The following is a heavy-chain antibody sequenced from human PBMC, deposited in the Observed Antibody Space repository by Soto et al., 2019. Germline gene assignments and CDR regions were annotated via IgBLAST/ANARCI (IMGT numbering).Heavy chain of an antibody. Sequence: ASVKVSCKASGYTFTSYGISWVRQAPGQGLEWMGWISAYNGNTNYAQKLQGRVTMTTDTSTSTAYMELRSLRSDDTALYYCVAILELDAFDLWGQGTMVTVSS. CDR3: VAILELDAFDL. J-gene: IGHJ3*01. V-gene: IGHV1-18*01. D-gene: IGHD2-2*02. CDR1: GYTFTSYG. CDR2: ISAYNGNT.